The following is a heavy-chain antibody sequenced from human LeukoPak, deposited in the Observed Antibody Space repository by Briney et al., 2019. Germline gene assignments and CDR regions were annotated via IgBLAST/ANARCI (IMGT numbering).Heavy chain of an antibody. CDR3: AREVTYYYGSGRGP. D-gene: IGHD3-10*01. V-gene: IGHV4-38-2*02. CDR1: GGSISSYY. Sequence: SETLSLTCTVSGGSISSYYWSWIRQPLGKGLEWIGSIYHSGSTYYNPSLKSRVTISVDTSKNQFSLKLSSVTAADTAVYYCAREVTYYYGSGRGPWGQGTLVTVSS. CDR2: IYHSGST. J-gene: IGHJ5*02.